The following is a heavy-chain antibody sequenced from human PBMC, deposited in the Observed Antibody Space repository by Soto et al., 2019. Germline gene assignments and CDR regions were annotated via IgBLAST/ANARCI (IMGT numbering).Heavy chain of an antibody. J-gene: IGHJ6*02. Sequence: QVQLVQSGAEVKKPGSSVKVSCKASGGTFSSYAISWVRQAPGQGLEWMGGIIPIFGTANYAQKFQGRVTIPADESTSTAYMELSSLRSEDTAVYYCARVEDIVLVPAAAYYYYGMDVWGQGTTVTVSS. D-gene: IGHD2-2*01. CDR1: GGTFSSYA. CDR2: IIPIFGTA. V-gene: IGHV1-69*12. CDR3: ARVEDIVLVPAAAYYYYGMDV.